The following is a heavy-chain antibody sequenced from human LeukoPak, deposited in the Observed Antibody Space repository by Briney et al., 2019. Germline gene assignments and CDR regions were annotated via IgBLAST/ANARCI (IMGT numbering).Heavy chain of an antibody. CDR2: MYYSGST. D-gene: IGHD5-24*01. CDR3: ASVGMVTTLDF. V-gene: IGHV4-59*01. Sequence: SETLSLTCTVSGGSISSYYWSWIRQPPGKGLEWIGYMYYSGSTNYNPSLKSRVTISIDTSKNQFSLKLGSVTAADTAVYYCASVGMVTTLDFWGQGTLVTVSS. J-gene: IGHJ4*02. CDR1: GGSISSYY.